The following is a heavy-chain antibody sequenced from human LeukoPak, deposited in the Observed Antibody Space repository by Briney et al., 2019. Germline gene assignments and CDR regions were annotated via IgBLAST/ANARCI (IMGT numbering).Heavy chain of an antibody. CDR3: AKEKVPISMPAWYFDL. D-gene: IGHD2/OR15-2a*01. V-gene: IGHV3-30*18. CDR2: IARDGSVQ. CDR1: GFTFSNYG. J-gene: IGHJ2*01. Sequence: GGSLRLSCAASGFTFSNYGMHWVRQTPGKGLEWVTVIARDGSVQYYTDSVKGRFTISGDDSKNTLYLQMNSLRAEDTAIYYCAKEKVPISMPAWYFDLWGRGTLVTVSS.